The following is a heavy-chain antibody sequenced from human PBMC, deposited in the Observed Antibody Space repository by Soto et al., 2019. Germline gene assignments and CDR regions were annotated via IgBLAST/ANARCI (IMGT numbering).Heavy chain of an antibody. CDR3: VRTWPGFDI. V-gene: IGHV3-74*01. Sequence: EVQLVESGGGLVQPGGSLRLSCAASGFTFSTYWMHWVRQAPEKGLLWVSHINGDGSYTDFADSVKGRFTISRDNAKNTVYLQMQSVRVDDTAVYFCVRTWPGFDIWGPGTMVTVSS. J-gene: IGHJ3*02. CDR2: INGDGSYT. CDR1: GFTFSTYW.